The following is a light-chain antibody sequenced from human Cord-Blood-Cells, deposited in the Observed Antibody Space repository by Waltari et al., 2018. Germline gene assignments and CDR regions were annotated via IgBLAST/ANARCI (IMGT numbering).Light chain of an antibody. CDR2: DVS. V-gene: IGLV2-14*03. CDR3: SSYTSSSTLV. CDR1: SSDVGGYNH. Sequence: QSALTQPASVSGSPGQSITISCTGTSSDVGGYNHVSWYQQHPGKAPQLMIYDVSNRPSGVSNRFSGSKSGNTASLTISGLQAEDEADYYCSSYTSSSTLVFGGGTKLTVL. J-gene: IGLJ3*02.